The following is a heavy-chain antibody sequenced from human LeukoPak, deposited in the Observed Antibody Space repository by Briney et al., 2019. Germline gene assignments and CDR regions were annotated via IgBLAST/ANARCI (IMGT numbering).Heavy chain of an antibody. CDR1: GGSFSGYY. CDR2: INHSGST. CDR3: ARLRVWYDFWSGPSDAFDI. J-gene: IGHJ3*02. D-gene: IGHD3-3*01. V-gene: IGHV4-34*01. Sequence: PSETLCLTCAVYGGSFSGYYWSWIRQPPGKGLEWIGEINHSGSTNYNPSLKSRVTISVDTSKNQFSLKLSSVTAADTAVYYCARLRVWYDFWSGPSDAFDIWGQGTMVTVSS.